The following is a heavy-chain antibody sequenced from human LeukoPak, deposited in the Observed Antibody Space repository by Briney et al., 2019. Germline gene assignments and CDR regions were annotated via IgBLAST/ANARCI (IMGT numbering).Heavy chain of an antibody. J-gene: IGHJ3*02. CDR1: GYTFTSYA. D-gene: IGHD3-3*01. CDR2: INTNTGNP. CDR3: ARDNSTYDFWSGYFYERRDAFDI. Sequence: ASVKVSCKASGYTFTSYAMNWVRQAPGQGLEWMGWINTNTGNPTYAQGFTGRFVFSLDTSVSTAYLQISSLKVEDTAVYYCARDNSTYDFWSGYFYERRDAFDIWGQGTMVTVSS. V-gene: IGHV7-4-1*02.